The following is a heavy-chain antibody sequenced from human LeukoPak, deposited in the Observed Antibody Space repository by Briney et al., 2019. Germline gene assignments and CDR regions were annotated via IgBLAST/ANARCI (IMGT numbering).Heavy chain of an antibody. CDR2: IGIDSGNT. J-gene: IGHJ4*02. CDR3: AREHNYAFHN. Sequence: GGSLRLSCTASGFPFIEYSMNWVRQVPGKGLEWIAYIGIDSGNTKYADSVRGRFTISADKTKNSLYLQMDSLRVDDTAVYYCAREHNYAFHNWGQGTVVCVAS. D-gene: IGHD1-1*01. V-gene: IGHV3-48*01. CDR1: GFPFIEYS.